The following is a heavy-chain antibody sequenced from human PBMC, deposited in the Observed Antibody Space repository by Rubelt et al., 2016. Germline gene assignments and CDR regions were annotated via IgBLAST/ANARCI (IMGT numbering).Heavy chain of an antibody. CDR3: AGDPNSLDV. V-gene: IGHV1-69*09. CDR2: IIPFVGIG. Sequence: QVQLVQSGAEVKKPGSSVKVSCKASGGTFSSYAISWVRQGPGQGLEWMGRIIPFVGIGDYAQKFQGRVTITADKRTSATYMERGSLGSEDTAVEYWAGDPNSLDVWGKGTTVTVSS. CDR1: GGTFSSYA. D-gene: IGHD2-21*01. J-gene: IGHJ6*04.